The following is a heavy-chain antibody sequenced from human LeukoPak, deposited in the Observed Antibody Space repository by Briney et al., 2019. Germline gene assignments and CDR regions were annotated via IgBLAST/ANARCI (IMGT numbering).Heavy chain of an antibody. CDR3: ARGGPYYYDSSVGDAFDI. Sequence: PSETLSLTCTVSGGSISSYYWSWIRQPPGKGLEWIGYIYYSGSTNYNPSLKSRVTISVDTSKNQFSLKLSSVTAADTAVYYCARGGPYYYDSSVGDAFDIWGQGTMVTVS. J-gene: IGHJ3*02. CDR2: IYYSGST. V-gene: IGHV4-59*01. D-gene: IGHD3-22*01. CDR1: GGSISSYY.